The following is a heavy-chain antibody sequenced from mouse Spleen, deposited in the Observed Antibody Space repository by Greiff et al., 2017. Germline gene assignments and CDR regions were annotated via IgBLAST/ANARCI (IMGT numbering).Heavy chain of an antibody. CDR1: GYTFTDYY. J-gene: IGHJ3*01. CDR3: ARERRYDPFAY. Sequence: EVQLQQSGPELVKPGASVKISCKASGYTFTDYYMNWVKQSHGKSLEWIGDINPNNGGTSYNQKFKGKATLTVDKSSSTAYMELRSLTSEDSAVYYCARERRYDPFAYWGQGTLVTVSA. CDR2: INPNNGGT. V-gene: IGHV1-26*01. D-gene: IGHD2-14*01.